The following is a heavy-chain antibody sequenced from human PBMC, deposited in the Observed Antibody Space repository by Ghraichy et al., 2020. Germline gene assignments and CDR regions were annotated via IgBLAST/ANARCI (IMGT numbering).Heavy chain of an antibody. CDR2: ISDDTTRK. Sequence: GGSLRLSCEVSGFTLRDFYMSWIRQAPGKGLEWISYISDDTTRKYYADSVRGRFTVSRDNAGNSVFLQMNFLTPEDMAVYYCARRYRAFDIWGQGTVVTVSS. D-gene: IGHD1-26*01. CDR3: ARRYRAFDI. J-gene: IGHJ3*02. CDR1: GFTLRDFY. V-gene: IGHV3-11*01.